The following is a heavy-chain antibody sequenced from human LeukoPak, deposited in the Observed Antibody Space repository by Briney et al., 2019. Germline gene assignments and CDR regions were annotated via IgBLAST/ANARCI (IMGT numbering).Heavy chain of an antibody. CDR2: INHSGST. J-gene: IGHJ3*02. V-gene: IGHV4-34*01. CDR1: GGSFSGYY. D-gene: IGHD1-7*01. CDR3: ARRRLELRSYAFDI. Sequence: SETLSLTCAVYGGSFSGYYWSWIRQPPGKGLEWIGEINHSGSTNYNPSPKSRVTISVDTSKNQFSLKLSSVTAADTAVYYCARRRLELRSYAFDIWGQGTMVTVSS.